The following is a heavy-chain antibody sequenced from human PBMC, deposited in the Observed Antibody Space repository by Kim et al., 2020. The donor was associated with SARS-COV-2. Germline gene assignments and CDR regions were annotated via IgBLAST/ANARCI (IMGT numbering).Heavy chain of an antibody. J-gene: IGHJ4*02. V-gene: IGHV7-4-1*02. CDR1: GYTFTSYA. CDR3: ARDPNSDGQQLAAPSMGY. CDR2: INTNTGNP. Sequence: ASVKVSCKASGYTFTSYAMNWVRQAPGQGLEWMGWINTNTGNPTYAQGFTGRFVFSLDTSVSTAYLQISSLKAEDTAVYYCARDPNSDGQQLAAPSMGYWGQGTLVTVSS. D-gene: IGHD6-13*01.